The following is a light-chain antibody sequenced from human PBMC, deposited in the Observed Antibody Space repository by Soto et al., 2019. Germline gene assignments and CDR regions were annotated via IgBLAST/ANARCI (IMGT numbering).Light chain of an antibody. CDR2: QVN. V-gene: IGLV2-8*01. Sequence: QSVLTQPPSASGSPGQSVTISCTGTNSDIGIYDFVSWYQQHPGKAPKVIIYQVNKRPSGVPDRFSGSKSGNTASLTVSGLRPEDEADYFCSSFAGSYSPYVFGTGTKVT. CDR1: NSDIGIYDF. J-gene: IGLJ1*01. CDR3: SSFAGSYSPYV.